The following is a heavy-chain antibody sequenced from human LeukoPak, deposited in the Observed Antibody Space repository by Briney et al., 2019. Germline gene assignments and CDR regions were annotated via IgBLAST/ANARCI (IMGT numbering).Heavy chain of an antibody. D-gene: IGHD3-10*01. Sequence: QSGGSLRLSCAASGFTFSSYWMHWVRQAPGKGLVWVSRINSDGSSTSYADSVKGRFTISRDNAKNTLYLQMNSLRGEDTAAYYCAKDAVRGSGRINWFDSWGQGTLVTVSS. J-gene: IGHJ5*01. CDR3: AKDAVRGSGRINWFDS. V-gene: IGHV3-74*01. CDR2: INSDGSST. CDR1: GFTFSSYW.